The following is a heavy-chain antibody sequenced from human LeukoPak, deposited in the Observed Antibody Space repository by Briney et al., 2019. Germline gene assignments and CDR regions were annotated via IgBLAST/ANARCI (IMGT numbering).Heavy chain of an antibody. CDR3: ARHYYDSSGSHYFDY. V-gene: IGHV4-59*01. Sequence: PSETLSLTCTVSGGSTGPNYWSWIRQPPGKGREWIGYIYKSGSPKYNPSLKSRVTMSVDTSKNQFSLKLTSVTAADTAVYYCARHYYDSSGSHYFDYWGQGTLVTVSS. CDR2: IYKSGSP. J-gene: IGHJ4*02. D-gene: IGHD3-22*01. CDR1: GGSTGPNY.